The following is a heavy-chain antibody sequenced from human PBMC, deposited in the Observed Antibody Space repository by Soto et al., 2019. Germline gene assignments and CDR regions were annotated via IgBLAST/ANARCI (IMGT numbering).Heavy chain of an antibody. Sequence: SWIRQTPGKGLEWIEEIKHSGRTTYTPSITSRVPISEDTCKNQFALELSYVTAADTAMYFCAKGKDPDYWGQGTTVTVSS. J-gene: IGHJ4*02. CDR2: IKHSGRT. V-gene: IGHV4-34*01. CDR3: AKGKDPDY.